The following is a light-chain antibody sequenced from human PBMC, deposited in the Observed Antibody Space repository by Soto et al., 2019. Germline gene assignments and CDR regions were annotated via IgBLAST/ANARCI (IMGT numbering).Light chain of an antibody. CDR3: SSYTSSRTLV. Sequence: QSVLTQPASVSGSPGQSITISFTGTSSDVGAYRYVSWYQQHPGKAPKLMIYDVSNRPSGVSNRFSGSKSGNTASLTISGLQAEDEADYYCSSYTSSRTLVFGGGTKVTVL. J-gene: IGLJ2*01. CDR1: SSDVGAYRY. V-gene: IGLV2-14*01. CDR2: DVS.